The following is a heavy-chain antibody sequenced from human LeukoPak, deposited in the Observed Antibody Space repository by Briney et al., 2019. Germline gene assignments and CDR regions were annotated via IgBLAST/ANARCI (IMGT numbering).Heavy chain of an antibody. Sequence: PSETLSLTCTVSGGSISSGSCYWSWIRQPAGKGLESIGRIYTSRSTNYNPSLKSRVTISVNTSKNQFFLKLSSVTAADTAVYYCARALRRTYYYDSSGYNAFDIWGQGTMVTVSS. CDR1: GGSISSGSCY. V-gene: IGHV4-61*02. J-gene: IGHJ3*02. CDR2: IYTSRST. D-gene: IGHD3-22*01. CDR3: ARALRRTYYYDSSGYNAFDI.